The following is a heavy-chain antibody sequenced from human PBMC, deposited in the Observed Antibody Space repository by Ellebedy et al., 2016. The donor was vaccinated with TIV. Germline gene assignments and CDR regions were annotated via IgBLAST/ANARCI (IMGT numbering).Heavy chain of an antibody. D-gene: IGHD5-18*01. J-gene: IGHJ4*02. CDR2: ISWNSGSI. Sequence: GGSLRLSCAASGFTFADYAMHWVRQAPGKGLEWVSAISWNSGSIGYADSVKGRFTISRDSAKNSLHLQMNSLRAEDTALYYCAKDMGYGGEAMVTIDYWGQGTLVTVSS. CDR3: AKDMGYGGEAMVTIDY. CDR1: GFTFADYA. V-gene: IGHV3-9*01.